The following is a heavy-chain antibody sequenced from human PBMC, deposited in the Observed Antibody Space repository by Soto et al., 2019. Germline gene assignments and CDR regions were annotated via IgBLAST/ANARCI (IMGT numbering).Heavy chain of an antibody. CDR3: AKENGYSSSWFEFDY. CDR2: ISGRGGST. V-gene: IGHV3-23*01. CDR1: GFTFSSYA. D-gene: IGHD6-13*01. J-gene: IGHJ4*02. Sequence: EVQLLESGGGLVQPGGSLRLSCAASGFTFSSYAMSWVRQAPGKGLEWVSAISGRGGSTYYADSVKGRFTISRDNSKNTLYLQLNSLRAEDTAVYYCAKENGYSSSWFEFDYWGQGTLVTVSS.